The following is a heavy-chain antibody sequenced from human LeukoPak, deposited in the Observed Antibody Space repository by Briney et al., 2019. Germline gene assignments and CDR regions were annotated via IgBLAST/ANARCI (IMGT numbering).Heavy chain of an antibody. D-gene: IGHD3-16*02. CDR1: GFTFSSYG. V-gene: IGHV3-30*03. J-gene: IGHJ4*02. Sequence: GGSLRLSCAASGFTFSSYGMHWVRQAPGKGLEWVAVISYDGSNKYYADSVKGRFTISRDNAKNSLYLQMNSLRAEDTAVYYCARDLPDYAITFGGVIAPFDYWGQGTLVTVSS. CDR2: ISYDGSNK. CDR3: ARDLPDYAITFGGVIAPFDY.